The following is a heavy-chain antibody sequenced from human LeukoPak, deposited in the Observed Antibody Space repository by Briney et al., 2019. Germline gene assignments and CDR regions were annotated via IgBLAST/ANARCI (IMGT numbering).Heavy chain of an antibody. Sequence: ASAKVSCKASGYTFTGYAIHWVRQAPGQGLEWMGWINPEKRDTGYAHKFQGRVTMTSDTPISTAYMELSSPRSDDTAVYYCAKKVRGPSHPLDFWGQGTLVTVSS. CDR1: GYTFTGYA. CDR3: AKKVRGPSHPLDF. CDR2: INPEKRDT. D-gene: IGHD5-12*01. J-gene: IGHJ4*02. V-gene: IGHV1-2*02.